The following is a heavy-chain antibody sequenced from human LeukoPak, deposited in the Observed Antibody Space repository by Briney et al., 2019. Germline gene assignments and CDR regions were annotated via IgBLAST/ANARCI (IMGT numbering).Heavy chain of an antibody. J-gene: IGHJ4*02. CDR3: ARSAGWWSLDY. D-gene: IGHD2-8*02. V-gene: IGHV4-4*02. CDR1: GDSISSRNW. Sequence: SETLSLTCAVSGDSISSRNWWNWVRQPPGKGLDWIGEISHGGSTKYNPSLKNRVTISKDNSKDEFSLKLNSVTAADTAVYYCARSAGWWSLDYWGQGALVTVSA. CDR2: ISHGGST.